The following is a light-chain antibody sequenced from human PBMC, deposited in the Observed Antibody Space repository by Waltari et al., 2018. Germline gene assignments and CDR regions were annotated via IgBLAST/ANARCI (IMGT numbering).Light chain of an antibody. V-gene: IGKV1-39*01. CDR3: QQSYSTPYT. CDR2: AAS. Sequence: DIQMTQSPSSLSAFVGDRVTITCRASHSITNYLNWYQEKPGKAPKLLIYAASGLQGGVPSRFSGSGSGTDFTLTISSLQAEDFATYYCQQSYSTPYTFGQGTKLEIK. CDR1: HSITNY. J-gene: IGKJ2*01.